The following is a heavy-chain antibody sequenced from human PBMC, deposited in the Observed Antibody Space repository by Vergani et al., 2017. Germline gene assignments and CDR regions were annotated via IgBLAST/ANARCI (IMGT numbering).Heavy chain of an antibody. V-gene: IGHV1-69*01. CDR1: GGTFSSYA. Sequence: QVQLVQSGAEVKKPGSSVKVSCKAPGGTFSSYAISWVRQAPGQGLEWMGGVIPFFGTANYVQKFQDRVPITADESTSTAYLELSSLRSEDTAVYYCARDRGAAAGTHYYYSYMDVWGKGTTVTVSS. J-gene: IGHJ6*03. CDR3: ARDRGAAAGTHYYYSYMDV. CDR2: VIPFFGTA. D-gene: IGHD6-13*01.